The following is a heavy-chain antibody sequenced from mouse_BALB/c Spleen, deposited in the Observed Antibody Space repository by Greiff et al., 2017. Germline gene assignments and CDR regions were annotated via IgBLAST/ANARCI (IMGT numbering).Heavy chain of an antibody. CDR2: ISYSGST. J-gene: IGHJ4*01. D-gene: IGHD1-1*01. CDR1: GYSITSDYA. CDR3: ARRGFSYYYGSSHYYAMDY. V-gene: IGHV3-2*02. Sequence: VQLKESGPGLVKPSQSLSLTCTVTGYSITSDYAWNWIRQFPGNKLEWMGYISYSGSTSYNPSLKSRISITRDTSKNQFFLQLNSVTTEDTATYYCARRGFSYYYGSSHYYAMDYWGQGTSVTVSS.